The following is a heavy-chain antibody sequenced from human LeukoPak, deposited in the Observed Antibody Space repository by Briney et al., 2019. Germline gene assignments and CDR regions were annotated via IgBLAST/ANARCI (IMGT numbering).Heavy chain of an antibody. J-gene: IGHJ6*02. Sequence: GGSLRLSCAASGFTFSSYWMSWVRQAPGKGPEGVANIKQDGGEKYYVDSVKGRFTISRDKAKNSLYLQMNSLRAEDTAVYYCARSSKAESTRYSSGWYSGPPYYYGMDVWGQGTTVTVSS. CDR1: GFTFSSYW. V-gene: IGHV3-7*05. D-gene: IGHD6-19*01. CDR2: IKQDGGEK. CDR3: ARSSKAESTRYSSGWYSGPPYYYGMDV.